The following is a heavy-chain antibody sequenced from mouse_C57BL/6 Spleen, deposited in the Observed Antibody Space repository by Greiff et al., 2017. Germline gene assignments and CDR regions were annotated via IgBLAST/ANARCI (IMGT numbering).Heavy chain of an antibody. CDR3: ARGGYGYYFGY. V-gene: IGHV1-18*01. CDR2: INPNNGGT. Sequence: EVQLQQSGPELVKPGASVKIPCKASGYTFTDYNMGWVKQSHGKSLEWIGDINPNNGGTFYNQKFKGKATLTVDKSSSTAYMELRSLTSEDTAVYYCARGGYGYYFGYWGHGATLTVSS. CDR1: GYTFTDYN. J-gene: IGHJ2*01. D-gene: IGHD2-10*02.